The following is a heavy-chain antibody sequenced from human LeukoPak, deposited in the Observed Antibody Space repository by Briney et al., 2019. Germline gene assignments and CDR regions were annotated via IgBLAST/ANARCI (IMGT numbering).Heavy chain of an antibody. D-gene: IGHD6-13*01. V-gene: IGHV3-33*06. J-gene: IGHJ4*02. CDR3: AKDLGYAAGIDY. CDR2: IWYDGSNK. CDR1: GFTFSSYG. Sequence: GGSLRLSCAASGFTFSSYGMHWVRQAPSKGLEWVAVIWYDGSNKYYADSVKGRFTISRDNSKNTLYLQMNSLRAEDTAVYYCAKDLGYAAGIDYWGPGTLVTVSS.